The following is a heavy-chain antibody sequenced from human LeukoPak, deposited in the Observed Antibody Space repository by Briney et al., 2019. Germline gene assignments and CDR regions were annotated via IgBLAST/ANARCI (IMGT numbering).Heavy chain of an antibody. J-gene: IGHJ4*02. D-gene: IGHD4-23*01. CDR2: IIPIFGTA. CDR1: GGTFSSYA. CDR3: ARGDSRYGGNSGEFDY. V-gene: IGHV1-69*13. Sequence: ASVKVSCKASGGTFSSYAISWVRQAPGQGLEWMGGIIPIFGTANYAQKFQGRVTITADESTSTAYMELSSLRSEDTAVYYCARGDSRYGGNSGEFDYWGQGTLVTVSS.